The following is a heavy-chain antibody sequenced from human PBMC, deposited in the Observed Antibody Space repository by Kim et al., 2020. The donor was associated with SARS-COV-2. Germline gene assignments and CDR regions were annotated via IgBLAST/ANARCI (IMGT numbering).Heavy chain of an antibody. J-gene: IGHJ4*02. CDR2: ISWDGTRT. CDR3: AKGVINSGFDY. V-gene: IGHV3-23*01. Sequence: GSLRLSCVASGFTFSTSPMGWVRQAPGKGLEWVSRISWDGTRTYYADSVKGRVTMSSDKSKNMLYLHMNSLRVEDTAVYYCAKGVINSGFDYWGQGTQVTVSS. CDR1: GFTFSTSP. D-gene: IGHD1-26*01.